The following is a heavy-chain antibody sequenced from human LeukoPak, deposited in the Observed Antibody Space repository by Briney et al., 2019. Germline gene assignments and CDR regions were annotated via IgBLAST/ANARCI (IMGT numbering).Heavy chain of an antibody. CDR3: ATGGTTFGGVIDSYYYMDV. D-gene: IGHD3-16*02. V-gene: IGHV3-43D*03. J-gene: IGHJ6*03. CDR2: ISWDGGST. Sequence: GGSLRLSCAASGFTFHDYAMHWVRQAPGKGLEWVSLISWDGGSTYYADSVKGRFTISRDNSKNSLYLQMNSLRAEDTALYYCATGGTTFGGVIDSYYYMDVWGKGTTVTVSS. CDR1: GFTFHDYA.